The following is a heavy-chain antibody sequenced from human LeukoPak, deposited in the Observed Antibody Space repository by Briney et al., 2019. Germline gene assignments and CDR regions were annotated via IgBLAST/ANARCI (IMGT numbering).Heavy chain of an antibody. V-gene: IGHV1-69*04. D-gene: IGHD3-22*01. J-gene: IGHJ4*02. CDR1: GGTFSSYA. CDR2: IIPILGIA. CDR3: ARGPYYYDSSGYIDY. Sequence: GASVKVSCKASGGTFSSYAISWVRQAPGQGLEWTGRIIPILGIANYAQKFQGRATITADKSTSTAYMELSSLRSEDTAVYYCARGPYYYDSSGYIDYWGQGTLVTVSS.